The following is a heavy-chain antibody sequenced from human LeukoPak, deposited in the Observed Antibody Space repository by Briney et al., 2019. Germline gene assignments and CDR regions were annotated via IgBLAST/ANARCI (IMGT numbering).Heavy chain of an antibody. CDR1: GFTFSGSA. V-gene: IGHV3-73*01. D-gene: IGHD3-22*01. CDR3: TRPLGQHYDSSGYYEWGDAFDI. CDR2: IRSKANSYAT. J-gene: IGHJ3*02. Sequence: GGSLRLSCAASGFTFSGSAMHWVRQASGKELEWVGRIRSKANSYATAYAASVKGRFTISRDDSKNTAYLQMNSLKTEDTAVYYCTRPLGQHYDSSGYYEWGDAFDIWGQGTMVTVSS.